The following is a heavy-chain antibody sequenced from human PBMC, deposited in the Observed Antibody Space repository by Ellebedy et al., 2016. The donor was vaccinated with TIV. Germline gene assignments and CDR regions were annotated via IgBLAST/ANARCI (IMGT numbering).Heavy chain of an antibody. Sequence: AASVKVSCKASGYTFTSYYMHWVRQAPGQGLEWMGIINPSGGSTSYAQKFQGRVTITRDTSTSTVYMELSSLRSEDTAVYYCARLSIAARSHDYWGQGTLVTVSS. CDR3: ARLSIAARSHDY. J-gene: IGHJ4*02. CDR2: INPSGGST. D-gene: IGHD6-6*01. CDR1: GYTFTSYY. V-gene: IGHV1-46*01.